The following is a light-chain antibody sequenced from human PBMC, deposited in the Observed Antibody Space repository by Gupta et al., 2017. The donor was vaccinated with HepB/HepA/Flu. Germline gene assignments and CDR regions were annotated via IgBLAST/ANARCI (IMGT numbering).Light chain of an antibody. J-gene: IGKJ1*01. CDR2: GAS. CDR3: QQANSFPWT. Sequence: DIQMTQSPSSVSASVGDRDTITCRASQDISDWLAWYQQKPGKAPKLLIYGASTLKSGVPLRFSGSGSGTDFTLTINSLQPEDFATYYCQQANSFPWTFGQGTKVEIK. V-gene: IGKV1-12*01. CDR1: QDISDW.